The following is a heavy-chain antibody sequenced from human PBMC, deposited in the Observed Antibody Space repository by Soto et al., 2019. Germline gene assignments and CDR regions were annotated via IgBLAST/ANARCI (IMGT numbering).Heavy chain of an antibody. CDR2: ISYDGSNK. D-gene: IGHD2-15*01. J-gene: IGHJ6*02. Sequence: PGGSLILSCAASGFTFSSYAMHWVRQAPGKGLEWVAVISYDGSNKYYADSVKGRFTISRDTSKITLYLQMNSLSAEDTAVYYCARDDCSGGSCYSNYYYGMDVWGQGTTVTVSS. CDR3: ARDDCSGGSCYSNYYYGMDV. V-gene: IGHV3-30-3*01. CDR1: GFTFSSYA.